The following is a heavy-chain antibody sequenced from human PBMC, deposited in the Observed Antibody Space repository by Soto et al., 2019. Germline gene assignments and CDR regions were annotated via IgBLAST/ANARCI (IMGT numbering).Heavy chain of an antibody. CDR2: FDKTGSP. Sequence: SETLSLTCTISGDSINIRNYYWSWIRQAPGKGLEWIGCFDKTGSPKYSPSLKSRLTMSEDTSKNQLSLNLTSVTTADTAVYYCVRELWFGDLHWFDPWGPGILVTVSS. J-gene: IGHJ5*02. CDR1: GDSINIRNYY. D-gene: IGHD3-10*01. CDR3: VRELWFGDLHWFDP. V-gene: IGHV4-61*01.